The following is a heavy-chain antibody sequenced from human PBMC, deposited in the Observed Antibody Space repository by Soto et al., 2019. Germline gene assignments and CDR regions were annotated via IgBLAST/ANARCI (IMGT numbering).Heavy chain of an antibody. CDR2: IWYDGSKT. D-gene: IGHD3-10*01. Sequence: GSLRLSCAASESTFSIYGMHWVRQAPGKGLEWLAAIWYDGSKTYYADSVNGRFTISRDNSKNTLYLQMNSLRAEDTAVYYCARDFASGHYNNGPFGYWGQATLVTVSS. V-gene: IGHV3-33*01. CDR1: ESTFSIYG. CDR3: ARDFASGHYNNGPFGY. J-gene: IGHJ4*02.